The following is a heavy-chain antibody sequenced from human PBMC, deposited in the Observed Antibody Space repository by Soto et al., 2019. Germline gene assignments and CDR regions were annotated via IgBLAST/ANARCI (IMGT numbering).Heavy chain of an antibody. V-gene: IGHV3-23*01. CDR3: AKVGVRGVNFDY. CDR2: ISGSGGST. CDR1: GFTFSSYA. Sequence: EVQLLESGGGLVQPGGSLRLSCAASGFTFSSYARSWVRQAPGKGLEWVSAISGSGGSTYYADSVKGRFTISRDKSKNTLYLQMNSLRAEDTAVYYCAKVGVRGVNFDYWGQGTLVTVAS. D-gene: IGHD3-10*01. J-gene: IGHJ4*02.